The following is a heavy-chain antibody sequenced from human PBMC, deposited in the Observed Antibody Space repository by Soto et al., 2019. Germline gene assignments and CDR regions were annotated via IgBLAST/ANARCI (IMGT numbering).Heavy chain of an antibody. J-gene: IGHJ5*02. V-gene: IGHV4-39*01. CDR2: IYYSGST. CDR3: ARLGVSYDFWSGYGGEGWFDP. Sequence: QLQLQESGPGLVKPSETLSLTCTVSGGSISSSSYYWGWIRQPPGKGLEWIGSIYYSGSTYYNPSLKSRVPISVDTSRHQFSLKLSSVTAADTAVYYCARLGVSYDFWSGYGGEGWFDPWGQGTLVTVSS. D-gene: IGHD3-3*01. CDR1: GGSISSSSYY.